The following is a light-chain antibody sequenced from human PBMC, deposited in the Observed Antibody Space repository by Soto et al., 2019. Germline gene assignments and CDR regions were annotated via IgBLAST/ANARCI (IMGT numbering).Light chain of an antibody. V-gene: IGKV3-20*01. Sequence: EIVLTQSPGTLSLSPGERATLSCRASQSVGSSYLAWYQQKPGQSPRLLIYGASSRATGTPDRFSGSGSRTDFTLSISRLEPEDSAVYYCQHYGNSRTFGQGTKVEI. CDR3: QHYGNSRT. CDR2: GAS. J-gene: IGKJ1*01. CDR1: QSVGSSY.